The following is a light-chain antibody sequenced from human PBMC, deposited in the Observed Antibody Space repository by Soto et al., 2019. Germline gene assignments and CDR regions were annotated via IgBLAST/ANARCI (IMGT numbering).Light chain of an antibody. CDR3: QQYGTSPWT. CDR1: QSVGSY. CDR2: DAS. V-gene: IGKV3-20*01. Sequence: EIVLTQSPATLSLSPGERATLSCRASQSVGSYLAWFQQKPGQAPRLLIYDASNRATGIPDRFSGSGSGTDFTLTISRLEPEDFAVYYCQQYGTSPWTFGQGTKVEIK. J-gene: IGKJ1*01.